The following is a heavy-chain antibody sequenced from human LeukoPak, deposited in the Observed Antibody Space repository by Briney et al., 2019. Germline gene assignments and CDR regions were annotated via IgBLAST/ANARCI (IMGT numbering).Heavy chain of an antibody. J-gene: IGHJ4*02. V-gene: IGHV4-59*08. CDR2: IFYTGST. CDR3: ARHRYGDHPLEY. CDR1: GGSISSYY. D-gene: IGHD4-17*01. Sequence: KSSETLSLTCTVSGGSISSYYWSWIRQPPGKGLEWIGYIFYTGSTSYNPSLKSRVTISVDTSKNQFSLKLSSVTAADTALYYCARHRYGDHPLEYWGQGTLATVSS.